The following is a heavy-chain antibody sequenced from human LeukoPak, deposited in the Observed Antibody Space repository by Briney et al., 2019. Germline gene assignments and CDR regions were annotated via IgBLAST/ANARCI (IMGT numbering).Heavy chain of an antibody. J-gene: IGHJ6*02. CDR1: GFTFDDYA. V-gene: IGHV3-9*01. CDR3: AKDIGDGGNSGRYYYGMDV. D-gene: IGHD4-23*01. CDR2: ISWNSGSI. Sequence: GGSLRLSCAASGFTFDDYAMHWVRQAPGKGLEWVSGISWNSGSIGYADSVKGRFTISRDNAKNSPYLQMNSLRAEDTALYYCAKDIGDGGNSGRYYYGMDVWGQGTTVTVSS.